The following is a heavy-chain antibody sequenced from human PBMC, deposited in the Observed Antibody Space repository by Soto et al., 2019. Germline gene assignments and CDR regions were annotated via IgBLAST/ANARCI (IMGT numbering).Heavy chain of an antibody. Sequence: QVQLVQSGAEVKKPESSVRVSCKASGGTFNSYAITWVRQAPGQGLEWMGGTIPMFGTTNYAEKFQGRVTITADESTNTAYMELSSLRSEDTAVYYCTRCGIRYHSLGYYLGIDRMAVWGQGTTVIVSS. V-gene: IGHV1-69*12. D-gene: IGHD3-22*01. CDR1: GGTFNSYA. J-gene: IGHJ6*02. CDR3: TRCGIRYHSLGYYLGIDRMAV. CDR2: TIPMFGTT.